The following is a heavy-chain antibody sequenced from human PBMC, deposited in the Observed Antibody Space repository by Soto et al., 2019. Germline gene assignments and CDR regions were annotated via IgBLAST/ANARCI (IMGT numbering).Heavy chain of an antibody. Sequence: SETLSLTCVVSGGSLSDYFWSWIRQPPGMALEWIGEINHLGSINYNPSLKSRVTMSVDTFKNQFSRTLNSVTAADTATYYCARGGISHWAYFYYMDVWDRGTTVTVSS. CDR3: ARGGISHWAYFYYMDV. D-gene: IGHD2-21*01. CDR2: INHLGSI. V-gene: IGHV4-34*01. CDR1: GGSLSDYF. J-gene: IGHJ6*03.